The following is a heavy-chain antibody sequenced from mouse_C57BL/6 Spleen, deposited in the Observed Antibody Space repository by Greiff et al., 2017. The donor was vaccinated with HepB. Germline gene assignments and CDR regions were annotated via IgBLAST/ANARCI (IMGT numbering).Heavy chain of an antibody. Sequence: EVQLVESGGGLVKPGGSLKLSCAASGFTFSDYGMHWVRQAPEKGLEWVAYISSGSSTIYYADTVKGRFTISRDNANNTLFLQMTSLRSEDTAMYYCAGSSYWYFDVWGTGTTVTVSS. CDR1: GFTFSDYG. CDR2: ISSGSSTI. CDR3: AGSSYWYFDV. V-gene: IGHV5-17*01. D-gene: IGHD1-1*01. J-gene: IGHJ1*03.